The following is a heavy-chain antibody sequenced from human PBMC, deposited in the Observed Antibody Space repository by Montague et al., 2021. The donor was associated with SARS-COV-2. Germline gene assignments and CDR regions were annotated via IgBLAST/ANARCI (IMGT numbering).Heavy chain of an antibody. Sequence: SETLSLTCTVSGGSISGFYWSWIRQPPGKGLEWIGYIYYSGSTRYNPSLKIQFAVSVDGSKNQVSLKLTSVTAADTAVYYCARLLRSCTNGVCRTYYYYALDVWGQGTTVTVSS. V-gene: IGHV4-59*01. D-gene: IGHD2-8*01. CDR3: ARLLRSCTNGVCRTYYYYALDV. J-gene: IGHJ6*02. CDR1: GGSISGFY. CDR2: IYYSGST.